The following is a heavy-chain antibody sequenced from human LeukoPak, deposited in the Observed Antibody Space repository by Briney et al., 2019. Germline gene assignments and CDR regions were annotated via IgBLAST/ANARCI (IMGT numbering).Heavy chain of an antibody. CDR2: INSNSGGT. Sequence: ASVKVSCKASGYTFTSYYMHWVRQAPGQGLEWMGWINSNSGGTNYAQKFQGRVTMTEDTSTDTAYMELSSLRSEDTAVYYCAAGDAFDIWGQGTMVTVSS. D-gene: IGHD3-10*01. CDR3: AAGDAFDI. V-gene: IGHV1-2*02. CDR1: GYTFTSYY. J-gene: IGHJ3*02.